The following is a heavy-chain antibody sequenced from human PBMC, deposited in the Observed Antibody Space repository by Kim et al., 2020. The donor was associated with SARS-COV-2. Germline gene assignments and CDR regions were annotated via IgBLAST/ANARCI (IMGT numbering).Heavy chain of an antibody. V-gene: IGHV4-39*01. Sequence: PAQKSRVTKSVDTSNNQFSLKLNSVTAADTAVYYCARHVPYSSGWYEGDYWGQGTLVTVSS. D-gene: IGHD6-19*01. J-gene: IGHJ4*02. CDR3: ARHVPYSSGWYEGDY.